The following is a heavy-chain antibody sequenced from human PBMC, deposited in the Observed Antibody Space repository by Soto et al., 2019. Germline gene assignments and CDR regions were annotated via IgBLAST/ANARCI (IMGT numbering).Heavy chain of an antibody. CDR3: AKDWAGGNSGYVDY. V-gene: IGHV3-30*18. Sequence: QVQLVESGGGVVQPGRSLRLSCAASAFTFSNYGMHWVRQAPGKGLEWVAVISYDGSNKYYVDAVQGRFTISRDNSRNTLFLQMNSLRREDTAVYYCAKDWAGGNSGYVDYWGQGTLVTVSS. J-gene: IGHJ4*02. CDR1: AFTFSNYG. CDR2: ISYDGSNK. D-gene: IGHD2-21*02.